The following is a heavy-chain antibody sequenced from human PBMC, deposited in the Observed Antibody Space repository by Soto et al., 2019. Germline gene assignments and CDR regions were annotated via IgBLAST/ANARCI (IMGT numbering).Heavy chain of an antibody. Sequence: GASVKVSCKASGYTFTSYGISWVRQAPGQGLEWMGWISAYNGNTNYAQKLQGRVTMTTDTSTSTAYMELRSLRSDDTAVYYCAKRLVGDYGDFYFDYWGQGTLVTVSS. CDR3: AKRLVGDYGDFYFDY. J-gene: IGHJ4*02. CDR2: ISAYNGNT. CDR1: GYTFTSYG. D-gene: IGHD4-17*01. V-gene: IGHV1-18*01.